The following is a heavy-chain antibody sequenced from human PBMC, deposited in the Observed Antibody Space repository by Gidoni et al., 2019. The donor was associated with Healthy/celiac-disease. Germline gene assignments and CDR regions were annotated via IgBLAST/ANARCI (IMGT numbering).Heavy chain of an antibody. CDR3: ARHLPVRGVNRVGCMDV. Sequence: EVQLVQSGAEVKKPGESLKISCKGSGYSFTRYWIGWVRQMPGKGLEWMGIIYPGDSDTRYSPSFQGQVTISADKSISTAYLQWSSLKASDTAMYYCARHLPVRGVNRVGCMDVWGQGTTVTVSS. CDR1: GYSFTRYW. J-gene: IGHJ6*02. V-gene: IGHV5-51*01. CDR2: IYPGDSDT. D-gene: IGHD3-10*01.